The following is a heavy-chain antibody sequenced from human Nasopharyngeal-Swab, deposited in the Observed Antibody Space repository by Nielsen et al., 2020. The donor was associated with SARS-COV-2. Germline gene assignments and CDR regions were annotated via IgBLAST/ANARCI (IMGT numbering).Heavy chain of an antibody. Sequence: VRQAPGKGLEWVGRIKSKTDGGTTDYAAPVKGRFTISRDDSKNTLYLQMNSLKTEDTAVYYCARRLGRLRWSKDGMDVWGQGTTVTVSS. V-gene: IGHV3-15*01. CDR2: IKSKTDGGTT. J-gene: IGHJ6*02. D-gene: IGHD4-23*01. CDR3: ARRLGRLRWSKDGMDV.